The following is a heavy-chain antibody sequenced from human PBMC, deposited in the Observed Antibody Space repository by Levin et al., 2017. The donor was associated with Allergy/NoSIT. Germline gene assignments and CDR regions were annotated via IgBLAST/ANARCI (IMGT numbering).Heavy chain of an antibody. CDR3: AGGEIVVVVAATAGSYYYYGMDV. V-gene: IGHV4-34*01. Sequence: SQTLSLTCAVYGGSFSGYYWSWIRQPPGKGLEWIGEINHSGSTNYNPSLKSRVTISVDTSKNQFSLKLSSVTAADTAVYYCAGGEIVVVVAATAGSYYYYGMDVWGQGTTVTVSS. CDR1: GGSFSGYY. D-gene: IGHD2-15*01. J-gene: IGHJ6*02. CDR2: INHSGST.